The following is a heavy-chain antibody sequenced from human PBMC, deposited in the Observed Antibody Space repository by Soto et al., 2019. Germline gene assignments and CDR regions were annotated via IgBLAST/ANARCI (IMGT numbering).Heavy chain of an antibody. Sequence: ASVKVSCKASGYTFTSYDINWVRQATGQGLEWMGWMNPNSGNTGYAQKFQGRVTMTRDTSISTAYMELSSLRSEDTAVYYCAREGYDYVWGSLHPYNCFDPWGQGTLVTVSS. CDR1: GYTFTSYD. CDR2: MNPNSGNT. J-gene: IGHJ5*02. D-gene: IGHD3-16*01. CDR3: AREGYDYVWGSLHPYNCFDP. V-gene: IGHV1-8*01.